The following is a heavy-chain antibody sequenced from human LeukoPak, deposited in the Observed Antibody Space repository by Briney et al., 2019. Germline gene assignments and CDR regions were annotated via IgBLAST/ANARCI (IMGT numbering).Heavy chain of an antibody. D-gene: IGHD1-26*01. V-gene: IGHV3-23*01. Sequence: GGSLRLSCAASGFTFSSYGMSWVRQAPGKGLEWVSAISGSGGRTFYADSVQGRFTISRDNSKNTLYLQINSLRAEDTAVYYCAISGGYWAWAHWGQGTLVTVSS. CDR3: AISGGYWAWAH. J-gene: IGHJ4*02. CDR2: ISGSGGRT. CDR1: GFTFSSYG.